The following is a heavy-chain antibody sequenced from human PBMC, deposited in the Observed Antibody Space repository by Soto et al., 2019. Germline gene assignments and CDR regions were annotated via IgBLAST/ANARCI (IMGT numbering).Heavy chain of an antibody. V-gene: IGHV1-2*04. J-gene: IGHJ5*02. Sequence: QVQLEQSGAEVKKPGASVKVSCKASRYTFIGYYIHWVRQAPGQGLEWMGWIDPNSGGTHSAQKFQGWVTMTRDTSISTAYMELSRLTSDDTAVYYCAREAYNTHNWFDPWGQGTLVTVYS. CDR3: AREAYNTHNWFDP. D-gene: IGHD1-1*01. CDR2: IDPNSGGT. CDR1: RYTFIGYY.